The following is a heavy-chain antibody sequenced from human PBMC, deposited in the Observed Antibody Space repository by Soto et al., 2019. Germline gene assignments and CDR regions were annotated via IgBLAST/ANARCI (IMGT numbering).Heavy chain of an antibody. CDR1: GYTFTSYD. V-gene: IGHV1-8*01. Sequence: ASVKVSCKASGYTFTSYDINWVRQATGQGLEWMGWMNPNSGNTGYAQKFQGRVTMTRNTSISTAYMGLGSLRSEDTAVYYCAAGVPAARDAFDIWGQGTMVTVSS. CDR3: AAGVPAARDAFDI. D-gene: IGHD2-2*01. CDR2: MNPNSGNT. J-gene: IGHJ3*02.